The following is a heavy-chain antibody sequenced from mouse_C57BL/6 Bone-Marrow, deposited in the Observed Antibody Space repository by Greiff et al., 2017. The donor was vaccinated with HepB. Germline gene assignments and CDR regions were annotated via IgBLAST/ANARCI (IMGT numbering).Heavy chain of an antibody. CDR2: IDPANGNT. CDR3: ARALTGTRTWFAY. Sequence: EVNVVESVAELVRPGASVKLSCTASGFNIKNTYMHWVKQRPEQGLEWIGRIDPANGNTKYAPKFQGKATITADTSSNTAYLQLSSLTSEDTAIYYCARALTGTRTWFAYWGQGTLVTVSA. D-gene: IGHD4-1*01. J-gene: IGHJ3*01. CDR1: GFNIKNTY. V-gene: IGHV14-3*01.